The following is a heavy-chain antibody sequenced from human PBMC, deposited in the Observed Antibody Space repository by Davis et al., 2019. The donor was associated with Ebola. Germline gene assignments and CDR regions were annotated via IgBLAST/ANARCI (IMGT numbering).Heavy chain of an antibody. CDR1: GFTFTYAW. Sequence: PGGSLRLSCAASGFTFTYAWMNWVRQAPGKGLEWVGRIKSETDGGTADYAAPVKGRFTVSRDDSRNTLYLQMNSLKTEDTAVYYCTTDRGDGDYALAYWGQGTLVTVSS. J-gene: IGHJ4*02. CDR2: IKSETDGGTA. CDR3: TTDRGDGDYALAY. D-gene: IGHD4-17*01. V-gene: IGHV3-15*07.